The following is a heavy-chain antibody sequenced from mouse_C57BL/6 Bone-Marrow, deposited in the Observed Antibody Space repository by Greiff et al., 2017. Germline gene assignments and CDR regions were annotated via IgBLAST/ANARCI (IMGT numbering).Heavy chain of an antibody. CDR2: ISGGGGNT. CDR3: ARHETAQATDY. D-gene: IGHD3-2*02. J-gene: IGHJ2*01. V-gene: IGHV5-9*01. Sequence: EVQLVESGGGLVKPGGSLKLSCAASGFTFSSYTMSWVRQTPEKRLEWVATISGGGGNTYYPDSVKGRFTISSDNAKNTLYLQMSSLRSEDTALYYCARHETAQATDYWGQGTTLTVSS. CDR1: GFTFSSYT.